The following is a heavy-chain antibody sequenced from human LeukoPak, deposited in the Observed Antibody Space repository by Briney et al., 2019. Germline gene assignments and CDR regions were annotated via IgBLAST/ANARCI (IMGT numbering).Heavy chain of an antibody. CDR3: ARGSTMVRGVIRWFDP. Sequence: SETLSLTCTVSGGSISTYYWTWIRQPPGRGLEWIGYIYYSGSTNYNPSLKSRVTISVDTSKNQFSLKLTSVTAADTAVYYCARGSTMVRGVIRWFDPWGQGTLVTVSS. D-gene: IGHD3-10*01. CDR1: GGSISTYY. J-gene: IGHJ5*02. V-gene: IGHV4-59*01. CDR2: IYYSGST.